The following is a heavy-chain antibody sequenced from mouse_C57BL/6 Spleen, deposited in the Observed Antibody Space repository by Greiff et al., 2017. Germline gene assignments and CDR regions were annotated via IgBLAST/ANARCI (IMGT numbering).Heavy chain of an antibody. J-gene: IGHJ4*01. V-gene: IGHV1-43*01. CDR2: INPSTGGT. CDR3: ARQHPYYAMDY. Sequence: EVKLQQSGPELVKPGASVKISCKASGYSFTGYYMHWVKQSSEKSLEWIGDINPSTGGTSYNQKFKGKATLTVDKSSSAAYMQLKSLTSEDSAVYYCARQHPYYAMDYWGQGTSVTVSS. CDR1: GYSFTGYY.